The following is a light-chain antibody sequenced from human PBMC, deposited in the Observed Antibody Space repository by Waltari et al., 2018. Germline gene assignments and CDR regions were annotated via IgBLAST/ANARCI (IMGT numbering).Light chain of an antibody. CDR3: SSYAGGNSV. CDR2: DVS. V-gene: IGLV2-8*01. CDR1: SSDVGPFNF. Sequence: QSALTQPPSASGSPGQPVPIPCTGPSSDVGPFNFLSWYQQHPGKAPKPILFDVSDRPSGVPDRCSCSKSGNTASLTVSGLQGGDEADYYCSSYAGGNSVLGTGTKVTGL. J-gene: IGLJ1*01.